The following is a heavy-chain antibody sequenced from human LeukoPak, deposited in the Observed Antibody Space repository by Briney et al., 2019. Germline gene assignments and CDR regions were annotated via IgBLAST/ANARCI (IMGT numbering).Heavy chain of an antibody. D-gene: IGHD5-12*01. V-gene: IGHV1-2*02. CDR2: INPNSGDT. J-gene: IGHJ4*02. CDR1: GYIFIDYY. CDR3: ARYKWLRDD. Sequence: GASVKDSCKASGYIFIDYYLHWVRQAPGQGLQWMGRINPNSGDTNYAQNFQGRVTMTRDTSISTAYMELSRLGSDDTAVYFCARYKWLRDDWGQGTLVTVSS.